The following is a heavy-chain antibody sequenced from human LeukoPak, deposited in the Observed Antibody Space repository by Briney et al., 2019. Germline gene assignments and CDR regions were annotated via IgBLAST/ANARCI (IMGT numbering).Heavy chain of an antibody. CDR2: ISGSGGST. Sequence: GGSLRLSCAASGFTFSTYAMNWVRQAPGKGLEWVSAISGSGGSTYYADSVKGRFTISRDNSKNTLYLQMNSLRAEDTAVYYCAKGKATVTTLFGDYWGQGTLVTVSS. D-gene: IGHD4-17*01. J-gene: IGHJ4*02. CDR1: GFTFSTYA. CDR3: AKGKATVTTLFGDY. V-gene: IGHV3-23*01.